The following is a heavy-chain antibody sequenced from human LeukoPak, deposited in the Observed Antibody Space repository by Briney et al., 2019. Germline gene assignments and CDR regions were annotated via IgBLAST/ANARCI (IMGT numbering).Heavy chain of an antibody. V-gene: IGHV4-31*03. CDR2: IYDSGTT. CDR3: ARGGDRRGFDY. D-gene: IGHD1-14*01. Sequence: TSETLSLTCTVSGXSISNGGYYWSWIRQHPGKGLEWIGYIYDSGTTYYNPALQSRVTISVDTSDNQFSLKLRSLTAADTAVYYCARGGDRRGFDYWGQGTLVTVSS. CDR1: GXSISNGGYY. J-gene: IGHJ4*02.